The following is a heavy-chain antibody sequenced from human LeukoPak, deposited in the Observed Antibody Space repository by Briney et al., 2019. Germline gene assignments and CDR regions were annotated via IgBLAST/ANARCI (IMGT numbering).Heavy chain of an antibody. CDR3: AKPEDYYDSSGAPVYFDY. CDR2: ISGSGGST. V-gene: IGHV3-23*01. J-gene: IGHJ4*02. CDR1: GFTFSSYA. Sequence: PGGSLRLSCAASGFTFSSYAMSWVRQAPGKGLEWASAISGSGGSTYYADSVKGRFTISRDNSKNTLYLQMNSLRAEDTAVYYCAKPEDYYDSSGAPVYFDYWGQGTLVTVSS. D-gene: IGHD3-22*01.